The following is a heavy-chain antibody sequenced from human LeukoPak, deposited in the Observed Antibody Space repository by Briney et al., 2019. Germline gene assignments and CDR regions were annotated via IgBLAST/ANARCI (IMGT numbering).Heavy chain of an antibody. CDR3: AKEYSGYDFDY. CDR1: GFTLRSYD. D-gene: IGHD5-12*01. J-gene: IGHJ4*02. CDR2: TSGSGVNS. Sequence: PGGSLRLSCAASGFTLRSYDMSWVRQAPGKGLEWVAATSGSGVNSYYADSVRGRFTTSRDNSQNTLYLQMDSLRAEDTALYYCAKEYSGYDFDYWGQGTLVTVSS. V-gene: IGHV3-23*01.